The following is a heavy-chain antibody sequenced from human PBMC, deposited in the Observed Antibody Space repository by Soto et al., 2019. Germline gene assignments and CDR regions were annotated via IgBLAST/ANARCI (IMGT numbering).Heavy chain of an antibody. J-gene: IGHJ3*02. CDR2: ISAYNGNT. CDR1: GYTFTSYG. D-gene: IGHD3-22*01. CDR3: ARVIWVPDYYDSSGYGPDAFDI. V-gene: IGHV1-18*01. Sequence: GASVKVSCKASGYTFTSYGISWVRQAPGQRLEWMGWISAYNGNTNYAQKLQGRVTMTTDTSTSTAYMELRSLRSDDTAVYYCARVIWVPDYYDSSGYGPDAFDIWGQGTMVTVSS.